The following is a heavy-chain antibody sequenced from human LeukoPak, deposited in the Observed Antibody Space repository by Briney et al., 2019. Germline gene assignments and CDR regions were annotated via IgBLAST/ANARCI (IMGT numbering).Heavy chain of an antibody. Sequence: GGSLRLSCAASGFTFTTYTMNWVRQTPGKGLEWVSFINSSSSAIYYADSVKGRFTISRDNSKNTLYLQMNSLRAEDTAVYYCANGYHYDSSSLGSFDYWGQGTLVTVSS. D-gene: IGHD3-22*01. CDR2: INSSSSAI. CDR3: ANGYHYDSSSLGSFDY. J-gene: IGHJ4*02. CDR1: GFTFTTYT. V-gene: IGHV3-48*01.